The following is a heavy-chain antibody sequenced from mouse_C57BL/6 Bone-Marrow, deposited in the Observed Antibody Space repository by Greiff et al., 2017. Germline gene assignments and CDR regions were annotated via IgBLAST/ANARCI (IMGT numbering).Heavy chain of an antibody. Sequence: QVQLQQPGAELVKPGASVKMSCKASGYTFTSYWLTWVKRRPGQGLEWFGDFYPGSGRTNYNERFKSKATLTVDTSSSTAYMQLSSLTSEDSAVYCCARNMVRAWFAYWGQGTLVTVSA. CDR2: FYPGSGRT. V-gene: IGHV1-55*01. CDR1: GYTFTSYW. CDR3: ARNMVRAWFAY. J-gene: IGHJ3*01. D-gene: IGHD2-2*01.